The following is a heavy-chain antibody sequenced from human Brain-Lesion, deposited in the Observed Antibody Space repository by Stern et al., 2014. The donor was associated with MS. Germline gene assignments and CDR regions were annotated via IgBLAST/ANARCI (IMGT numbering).Heavy chain of an antibody. V-gene: IGHV1-24*01. CDR3: ATLSPGAGGNYYRHFDY. CDR1: GYTLTALS. D-gene: IGHD1-26*01. CDR2: FAPEVGET. J-gene: IGHJ4*02. Sequence: QVQLVQSGAEVKKPGASVKVPCKVSGYTLTALSMHWVRQAPRKGLERMGGFAPEVGETIHAQTFQGRVTMTADTPPDTAYMELSSLRSEDTAVYYCATLSPGAGGNYYRHFDYWGQGTLVTVSS.